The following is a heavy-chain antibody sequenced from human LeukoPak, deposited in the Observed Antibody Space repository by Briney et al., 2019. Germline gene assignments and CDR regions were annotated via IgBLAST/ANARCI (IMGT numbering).Heavy chain of an antibody. J-gene: IGHJ5*02. Sequence: SETLSLTCAVSGYSLTNHYWIWIRQPPGKGLEWIVEILHTGSTNYNPSFKSRVSISIDTSKNQFFLRLTSVTAAATAVYYCARGPAAVHPWGQGTLVTVSS. V-gene: IGHV4-34*12. CDR3: ARGPAAVHP. CDR1: GYSLTNHY. CDR2: ILHTGST. D-gene: IGHD6-13*01.